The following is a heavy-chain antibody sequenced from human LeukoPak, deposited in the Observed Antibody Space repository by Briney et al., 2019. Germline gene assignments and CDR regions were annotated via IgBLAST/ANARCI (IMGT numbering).Heavy chain of an antibody. V-gene: IGHV1-69*13. CDR2: IIPIFGTA. CDR3: ARGYDFWSGYYTGNWFDP. Sequence: ASVKVSRKASGGTFSSYAISWVRQAPGQGLEWMGGIIPIFGTANYAQKFQGRVTITADESTSTAYMELSSLRSEDTAVYYCARGYDFWSGYYTGNWFDPWGQGTLVTVSS. J-gene: IGHJ5*02. CDR1: GGTFSSYA. D-gene: IGHD3-3*01.